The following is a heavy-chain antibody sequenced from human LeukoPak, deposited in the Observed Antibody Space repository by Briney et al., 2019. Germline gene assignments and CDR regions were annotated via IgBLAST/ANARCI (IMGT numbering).Heavy chain of an antibody. CDR1: GGSISSYY. D-gene: IGHD4-17*01. CDR3: ARVRGAGGDHFFDY. J-gene: IGHJ4*02. V-gene: IGHV4-59*01. CDR2: IYYSGST. Sequence: SETLSLTCTVSGGSISSYYWSWIRQPPGKGLEWIGYIYYSGSTNYNPSLKSRVTISVDTSKNQFSLKLSSVTAADTAVYYCARVRGAGGDHFFDYWGQGTLVTVSS.